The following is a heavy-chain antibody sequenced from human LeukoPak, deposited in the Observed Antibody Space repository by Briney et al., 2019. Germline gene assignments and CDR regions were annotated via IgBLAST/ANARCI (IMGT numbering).Heavy chain of an antibody. CDR1: GYTFTSYG. J-gene: IGHJ6*03. CDR2: ISAYNGNT. V-gene: IGHV1-18*01. Sequence: ASVKASCKASGYTFTSYGISWVRQAPGQGLEWMGWISAYNGNTNYAQKLQGRVTMTTDTSTSTAYMELRSLRSDDTAVYYCAVTIQNYYDSSGSTLPYYYYMDVWGKGTTVTVFS. CDR3: AVTIQNYYDSSGSTLPYYYYMDV. D-gene: IGHD3-22*01.